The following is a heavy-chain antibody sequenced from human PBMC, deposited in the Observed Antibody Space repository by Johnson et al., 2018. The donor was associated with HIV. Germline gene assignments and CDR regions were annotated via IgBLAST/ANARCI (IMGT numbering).Heavy chain of an antibody. V-gene: IGHV3-66*02. D-gene: IGHD3-22*01. CDR3: ARASSGYYSDAFDI. CDR1: GLTFSRYW. Sequence: VQLVESGGGLVQPGGSPRLSCAASGLTFSRYWMHWVRQGPGKGLVWVSVIYSGGSTYYADSVKGRFTISRDNSKNTLYLQMNSLRAEDTAVYYCARASSGYYSDAFDIWGQGTMVTVSS. J-gene: IGHJ3*02. CDR2: IYSGGST.